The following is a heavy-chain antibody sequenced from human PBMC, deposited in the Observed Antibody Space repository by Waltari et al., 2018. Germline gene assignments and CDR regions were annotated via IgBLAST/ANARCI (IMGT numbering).Heavy chain of an antibody. J-gene: IGHJ5*02. V-gene: IGHV4-59*01. Sequence: QVQLQESGPGLVKPSETLSLTCPVSGGSISSYYWSWIRQPPGKGLEWLGYIYYIGSTKYHPSLKSRVTISVDTSKNQFSLKLSSVTAADTAVYYCARSEYYYDSSGYYFFWFNPWGQGTLVTVSS. CDR2: IYYIGST. CDR3: ARSEYYYDSSGYYFFWFNP. CDR1: GGSISSYY. D-gene: IGHD3-22*01.